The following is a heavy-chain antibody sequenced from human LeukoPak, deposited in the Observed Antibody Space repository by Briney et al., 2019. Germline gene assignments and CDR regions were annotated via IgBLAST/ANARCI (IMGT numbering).Heavy chain of an antibody. J-gene: IGHJ4*02. Sequence: SETLSLTCTVSGGSIRSYYWSWIRQPPGKGLEWIGYLDYSGSTNCNPSLKSRVTISVDTSKNQFSLKLSSVTAADTAVYYCAGGGDTTMASWGQGPLVIVSA. CDR1: GGSIRSYY. CDR2: LDYSGST. CDR3: AGGGDTTMAS. D-gene: IGHD5-18*01. V-gene: IGHV4-59*01.